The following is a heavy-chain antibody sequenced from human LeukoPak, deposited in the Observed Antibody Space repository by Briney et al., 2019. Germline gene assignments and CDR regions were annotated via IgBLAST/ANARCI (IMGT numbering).Heavy chain of an antibody. D-gene: IGHD3-22*01. CDR2: IYYSGST. Sequence: SETLSLTCTVSGGSISSYYWSWIRQPPGKGLEWIGYIYYSGSTNYNPSLKSRVTISVDTSKNQFSLKLSSVTAADTAVYYCARESSYYDSSGYYPFDYWGQGTLVTVSS. CDR3: ARESSYYDSSGYYPFDY. J-gene: IGHJ4*02. V-gene: IGHV4-59*01. CDR1: GGSISSYY.